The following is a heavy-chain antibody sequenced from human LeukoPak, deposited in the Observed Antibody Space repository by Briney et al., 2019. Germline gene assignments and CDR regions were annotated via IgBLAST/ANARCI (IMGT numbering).Heavy chain of an antibody. V-gene: IGHV1-69*13. CDR3: ARVGRLWRNDAEYYFDY. CDR1: GGTFSSYA. J-gene: IGHJ4*02. D-gene: IGHD1-1*01. Sequence: SVKVSCKASGGTFSSYAISWVRQAPGQGLEWMGGIIPIFGTANYAQKFQGRVTITADESTSTAYMELSSLRSEDMAVYYCARVGRLWRNDAEYYFDYWGQGTLVTVSS. CDR2: IIPIFGTA.